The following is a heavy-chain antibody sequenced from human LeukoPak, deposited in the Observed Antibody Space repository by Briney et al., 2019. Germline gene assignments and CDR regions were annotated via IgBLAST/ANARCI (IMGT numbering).Heavy chain of an antibody. CDR2: ISGSGGST. CDR1: GFTFSSYA. J-gene: IGHJ4*02. Sequence: GGSLRLSCAASGFTFSSYAMSWVRQAPGKGLEWVSAISGSGGSTYYADSVEGRFTISRDNSKNTLYLQMNSLRAEDTAVYYCARLPSGYYFDYWGQGTLVTVSS. D-gene: IGHD3-16*01. CDR3: ARLPSGYYFDY. V-gene: IGHV3-23*01.